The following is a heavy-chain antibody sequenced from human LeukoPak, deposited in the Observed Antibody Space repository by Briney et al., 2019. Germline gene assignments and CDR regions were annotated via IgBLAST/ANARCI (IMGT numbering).Heavy chain of an antibody. CDR2: IYYSGST. J-gene: IGHJ4*02. Sequence: KPSETLSLTCTVSGGSTSSYYWSWIRQPPGKGLEWIGYIYYSGSTNYNPSLKSRVTISVDTSKNQFSLKLSSVTAADTAVYYCARYGASGDGIMAHFDYWGQGTLVTVSS. CDR1: GGSTSSYY. CDR3: ARYGASGDGIMAHFDY. V-gene: IGHV4-59*01. D-gene: IGHD3-16*01.